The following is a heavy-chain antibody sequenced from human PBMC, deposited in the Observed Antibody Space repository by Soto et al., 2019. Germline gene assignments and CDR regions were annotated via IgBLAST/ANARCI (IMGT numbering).Heavy chain of an antibody. J-gene: IGHJ4*02. Sequence: GGSLRLSCAASGFTFSNYWMHWVRQAPGKGLVWVSRINTDGTGTIYADSVKGRFTISRDNAKDTLYLQMNSLRAEDTAVYYCAKDGTYNFDYWGQGALVTVS. D-gene: IGHD1-26*01. V-gene: IGHV3-74*01. CDR3: AKDGTYNFDY. CDR1: GFTFSNYW. CDR2: INTDGTGT.